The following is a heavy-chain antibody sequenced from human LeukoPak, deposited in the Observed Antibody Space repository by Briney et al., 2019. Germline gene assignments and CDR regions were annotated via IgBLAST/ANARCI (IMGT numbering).Heavy chain of an antibody. V-gene: IGHV4-30-4*08. D-gene: IGHD1-1*01. J-gene: IGHJ4*02. Sequence: SETLSLTCTVSGGSISSGDYYWSWIRQSPGKGLEWIGYIYYSGSTYYNPSLKSRVTISVDTSKNQFSLKLSPVTAADTAVYYCARGIDSTYHRVFDYWGQGTLVTVSS. CDR2: IYYSGST. CDR1: GGSISSGDYY. CDR3: ARGIDSTYHRVFDY.